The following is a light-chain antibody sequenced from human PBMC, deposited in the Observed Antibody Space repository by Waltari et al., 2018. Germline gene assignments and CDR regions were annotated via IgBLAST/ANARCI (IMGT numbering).Light chain of an antibody. Sequence: QLVLTQSPPASASLGASVKLTSTLSSGHSSYAIAWHQQQPEKGPQYLMKINSDGSHSKGDGIPDRFSGSSSGAERYLTISSLQSEDEADYYCQTWGTGWVFGGGTKLTVL. CDR3: QTWGTGWV. J-gene: IGLJ3*02. V-gene: IGLV4-69*01. CDR1: SGHSSYA. CDR2: INSDGSH.